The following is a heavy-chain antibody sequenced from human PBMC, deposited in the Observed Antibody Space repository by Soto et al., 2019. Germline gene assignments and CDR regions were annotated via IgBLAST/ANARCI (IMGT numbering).Heavy chain of an antibody. CDR1: GGTFSSYT. D-gene: IGHD3-16*02. CDR3: ARATGGVIARLQTYYYMDV. Sequence: ASVKVSCKASGGTFSSYTISWVRQAPGQGLEWMGRIIPILGIANYAQKFQGRVTITADKSTSTAYMELSSLRSEDTAVYYCARATGGVIARLQTYYYMDVWGKGTTVTVSS. J-gene: IGHJ6*03. V-gene: IGHV1-69*02. CDR2: IIPILGIA.